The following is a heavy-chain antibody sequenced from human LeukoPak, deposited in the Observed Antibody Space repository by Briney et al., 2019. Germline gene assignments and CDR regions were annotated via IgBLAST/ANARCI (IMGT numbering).Heavy chain of an antibody. CDR3: ARRKGGDLDF. Sequence: GGSLKISCQGSGYSFTSYWIAWVRQMPGRGLEWMGVIYPGHSETTYSPSFQGQVTISVDKSITTAYLQWSSLKAADTAMYYCARRKGGDLDFWGQGTLVTVSS. D-gene: IGHD2-21*02. J-gene: IGHJ4*02. CDR2: IYPGHSET. V-gene: IGHV5-51*01. CDR1: GYSFTSYW.